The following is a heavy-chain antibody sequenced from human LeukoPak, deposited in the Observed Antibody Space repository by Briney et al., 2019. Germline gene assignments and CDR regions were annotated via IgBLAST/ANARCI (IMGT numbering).Heavy chain of an antibody. CDR3: AKAYYYDSSGYPPTPVDV. D-gene: IGHD3-22*01. CDR1: GFTFSSYA. J-gene: IGHJ6*04. CDR2: ISGSGGST. Sequence: PGGSLRLSCAASGFTFSSYAMSWVRQAPGKGLEWVSAISGSGGSTYYADSVKGRFTISRDNSKNTLYLQMNSLRAEDTAVYYCAKAYYYDSSGYPPTPVDVWGKGTTVTVSS. V-gene: IGHV3-23*01.